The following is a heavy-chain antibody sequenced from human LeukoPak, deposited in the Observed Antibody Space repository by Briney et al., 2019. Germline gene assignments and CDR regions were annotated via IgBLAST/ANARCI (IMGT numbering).Heavy chain of an antibody. J-gene: IGHJ3*02. CDR3: ATTTSGGDAFDI. CDR1: GESFSGFY. CDR2: IIHSGST. V-gene: IGHV4-34*12. D-gene: IGHD1-26*01. Sequence: PSETLSLTCAVYGESFSGFYWSWIRQPPGKGLEWIGEIIHSGSTNYNPSLKSRVTISVDTSNNQFSLNLRSVTAADTAVYYCATTTSGGDAFDIWGQGTMVTVSS.